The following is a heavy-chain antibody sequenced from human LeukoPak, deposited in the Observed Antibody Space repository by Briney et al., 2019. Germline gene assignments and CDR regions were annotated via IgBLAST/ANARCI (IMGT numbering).Heavy chain of an antibody. D-gene: IGHD3-10*01. CDR1: GFIFSNYA. V-gene: IGHV3-23*01. CDR2: ITGSGGST. CDR3: AKGSTYFYGSGTSDDAFDI. J-gene: IGHJ3*02. Sequence: GGSLRLSCAASGFIFSNYAMSWVRQAPGKGLEWVSAITGSGGSTYYADSVKGRFTISRDNSKNTLYLQMNSLRAEDTAVYYCAKGSTYFYGSGTSDDAFDIWGQGTMVTVSS.